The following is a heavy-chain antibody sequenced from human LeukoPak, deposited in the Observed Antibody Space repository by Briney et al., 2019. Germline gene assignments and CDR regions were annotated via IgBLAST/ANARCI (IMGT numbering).Heavy chain of an antibody. Sequence: SVKVSCKASGGTFSSYAISWVRQAPGQGLEWMGGTIPIFGTANYAQKFQGRVTITTDESTSTAYMELSSLRSEDTAVYYCARTDTYYYDSSGYNWFDPWGQGTLVTASS. CDR1: GGTFSSYA. CDR2: TIPIFGTA. D-gene: IGHD3-22*01. V-gene: IGHV1-69*05. CDR3: ARTDTYYYDSSGYNWFDP. J-gene: IGHJ5*02.